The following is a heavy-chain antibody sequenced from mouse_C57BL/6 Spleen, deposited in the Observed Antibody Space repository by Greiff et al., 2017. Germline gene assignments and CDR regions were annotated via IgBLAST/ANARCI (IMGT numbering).Heavy chain of an antibody. V-gene: IGHV3-6*01. J-gene: IGHJ2*01. Sequence: EVQLQESGPGLVKPSQSLSLTCSVTGYSITSGYYWNWIRQFPGNKLEWMGYISYDGSNNYNPSLKNRISITRDTSKNQFFLKLNSVTTEDTATYYCASNWEYFDYWGQGTTLTVSS. CDR3: ASNWEYFDY. CDR1: GYSITSGYY. D-gene: IGHD4-1*02. CDR2: ISYDGSN.